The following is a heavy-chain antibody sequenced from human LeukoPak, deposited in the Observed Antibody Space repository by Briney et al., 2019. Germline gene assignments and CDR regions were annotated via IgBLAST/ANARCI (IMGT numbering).Heavy chain of an antibody. J-gene: IGHJ6*02. V-gene: IGHV3-23*01. CDR3: ARNLHLEFITPYGMDV. CDR2: ISGSGGST. D-gene: IGHD3-22*01. CDR1: GFTFSSYA. Sequence: GGSLRLSCAASGFTFSSYAMSWVRQAPGKGLEWVSAISGSGGSTYYADSVKGRFTISRDNSKNTLYLQMNSLRAEDTAVYYCARNLHLEFITPYGMDVWGQGTTVTVSS.